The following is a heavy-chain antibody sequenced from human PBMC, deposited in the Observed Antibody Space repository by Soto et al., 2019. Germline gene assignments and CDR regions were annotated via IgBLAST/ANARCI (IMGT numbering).Heavy chain of an antibody. CDR1: GDSVSSNSAA. J-gene: IGHJ5*02. CDR2: TYYRSKWYT. Sequence: QEQLQQSGPGLVKPSQTLSLTCAISGDSVSSNSAAWNWIRQSPSRGLEWLGRTYYRSKWYTDYPVPVKSRITINPATSKNQFSLQLNSVTPDDTAVYYCARDRLTRNWFDPWGQGTLVTVSS. CDR3: ARDRLTRNWFDP. V-gene: IGHV6-1*01.